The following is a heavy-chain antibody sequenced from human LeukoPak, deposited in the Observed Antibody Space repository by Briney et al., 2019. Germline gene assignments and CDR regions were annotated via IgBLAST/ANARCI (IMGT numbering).Heavy chain of an antibody. V-gene: IGHV1-69*05. CDR1: GGTFSSYA. Sequence: SVKASCKASGGTFSSYAISWVRQAPGQGLEWMGGIIPIFGTANYAQKFQGRVTITTDESTSTAYMELSSLRSEDTAVYYCARSARVGSTSLEYYFDYWGQGTLVTVSS. CDR2: IIPIFGTA. D-gene: IGHD2-2*01. J-gene: IGHJ4*02. CDR3: ARSARVGSTSLEYYFDY.